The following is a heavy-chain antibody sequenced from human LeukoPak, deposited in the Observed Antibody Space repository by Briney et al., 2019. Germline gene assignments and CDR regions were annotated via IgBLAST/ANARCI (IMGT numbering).Heavy chain of an antibody. CDR1: GFTFSNYG. Sequence: GGSLRLSCAASGFTFSNYGMHWVRQAPGKGLEWVAVISYDGSNKYYADSVKGRFTISRDNAKNSLYLQMNSLRAEDTAVYYCARESEAVDSSSWYGTYYFDYWGQGTLVTVSS. J-gene: IGHJ4*02. V-gene: IGHV3-30*03. D-gene: IGHD6-13*01. CDR2: ISYDGSNK. CDR3: ARESEAVDSSSWYGTYYFDY.